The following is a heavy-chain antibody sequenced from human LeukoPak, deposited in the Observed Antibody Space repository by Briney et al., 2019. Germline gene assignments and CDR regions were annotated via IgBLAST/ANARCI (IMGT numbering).Heavy chain of an antibody. CDR3: ARDLKYCTGGMCYFTAVADS. CDR1: GFIFDHFG. V-gene: IGHV3-20*04. CDR2: INWDSTST. Sequence: GGSLRLSCATFGFIFDHFGMNWVRHVPGKGLEWVSGINWDSTSTNYVDSVRGRFTISRDNAKNSLYLQMNSLRVEDTASYYCARDLKYCTGGMCYFTAVADSWGQGTLVTVSS. J-gene: IGHJ4*02. D-gene: IGHD2-8*02.